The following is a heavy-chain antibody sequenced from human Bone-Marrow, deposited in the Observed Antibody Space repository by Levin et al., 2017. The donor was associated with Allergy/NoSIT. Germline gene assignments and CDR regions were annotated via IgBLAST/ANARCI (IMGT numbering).Heavy chain of an antibody. J-gene: IGHJ4*02. CDR2: VYNDGKI. CDR1: GVTASANY. D-gene: IGHD2-2*03. V-gene: IGHV3-53*01. CDR3: VIDVEVGYDYNDY. Sequence: GGSLRLSCVASGVTASANYVSWVRQAPGKGLEWVSVVYNDGKIYYADSVRGRFTISRDNSTNTLYLQMNSLRAEDTAVYYCVIDVEVGYDYNDYWGQGTAVTVSS.